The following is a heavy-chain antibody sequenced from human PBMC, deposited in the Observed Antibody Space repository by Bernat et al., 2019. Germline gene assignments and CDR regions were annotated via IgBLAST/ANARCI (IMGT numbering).Heavy chain of an antibody. D-gene: IGHD7-27*01. CDR1: GFTLSIYE. CDR2: ISSSDNTV. V-gene: IGHV3-48*03. J-gene: IGHJ2*01. CDR3: VRGPGQNWYFDL. Sequence: EVQLVESGGGLVQPGGSLRLSCTASGFTLSIYEMNWVRQAPGKGLEWVSYISSSDNTVYYADSVKGRFTISRDNAKNSLYLQMNSLRVEDTAVYSCVRGPGQNWYFDLWGRGTLVTVSS.